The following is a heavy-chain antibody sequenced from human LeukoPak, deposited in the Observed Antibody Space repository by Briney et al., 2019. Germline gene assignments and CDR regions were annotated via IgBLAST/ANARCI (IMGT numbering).Heavy chain of an antibody. CDR3: TVFDY. CDR1: GFTFGDYA. CDR2: IRGRAYGGTA. V-gene: IGHV3-49*04. Sequence: GGSLRLSCTASGFTFGDYAMTWVRQPPGKGLEWVGFIRGRAYGGTAEYAASVKGRFTLSRDDSKSIAYLQMNSLKIEDTAVYYCTVFDYWGQGTLVTVSS. J-gene: IGHJ4*02.